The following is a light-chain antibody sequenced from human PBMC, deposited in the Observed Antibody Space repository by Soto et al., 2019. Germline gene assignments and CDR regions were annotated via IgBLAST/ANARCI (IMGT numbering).Light chain of an antibody. J-gene: IGLJ2*01. CDR3: SSYKSSSTL. CDR2: DVS. Sequence: QSALTQPASVSGSPGQSITISCTGTSSDVGGYNYVSWYQQHPGKAPKLMIYDVSNRPSGVSNRFSGSKSGNTASLTISGLQAEDEADYYCSSYKSSSTLFGGGTKLTDL. CDR1: SSDVGGYNY. V-gene: IGLV2-14*01.